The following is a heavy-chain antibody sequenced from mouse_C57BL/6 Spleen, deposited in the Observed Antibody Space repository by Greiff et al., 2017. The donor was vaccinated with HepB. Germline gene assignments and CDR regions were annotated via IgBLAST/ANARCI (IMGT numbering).Heavy chain of an antibody. CDR2: INPGSGGT. CDR1: GYAFTNYL. CDR3: ARDYGSRWWYFDV. J-gene: IGHJ1*03. D-gene: IGHD1-1*01. V-gene: IGHV1-54*01. Sequence: QVQLQQSGAELVRPGTSVKVSCKASGYAFTNYLIEWVKQRPGQGLEWIGVINPGSGGTNYNEKFKGKATLTADKSSSTAYMQLSSLTSEDSAVYFCARDYGSRWWYFDVWGTGTTVTVSS.